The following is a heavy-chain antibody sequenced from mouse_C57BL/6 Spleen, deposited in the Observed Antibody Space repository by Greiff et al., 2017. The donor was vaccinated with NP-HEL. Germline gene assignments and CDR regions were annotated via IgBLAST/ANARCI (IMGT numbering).Heavy chain of an antibody. V-gene: IGHV10-1*01. CDR2: IRSKSNNYAT. D-gene: IGHD2-1*01. CDR1: GFSFNTYA. CDR3: VRQIYYGFMDY. Sequence: EVQLVESGGGLVQPKGSLKLSCAASGFSFNTYAMNWVRQAPGKGLEWVARIRSKSNNYATYYADSVKDRFTISRDDSESMLYLQMNNLKTEDTAMYYCVRQIYYGFMDYWGQGTSVTVSS. J-gene: IGHJ4*01.